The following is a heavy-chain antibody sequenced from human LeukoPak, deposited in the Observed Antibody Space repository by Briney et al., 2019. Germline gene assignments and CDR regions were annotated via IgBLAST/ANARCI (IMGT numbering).Heavy chain of an antibody. D-gene: IGHD5-12*01. Sequence: ASVKVSCKASGYTFTSYYMHWVRQAPGQGLEWMGIINPSGGSTSYAQKFQGRVTMTRDMSTSTVYMELSSLRSEDTAVYYCARHIGATTINDAFDIWGQGTMVTVSS. CDR3: ARHIGATTINDAFDI. V-gene: IGHV1-46*01. CDR1: GYTFTSYY. J-gene: IGHJ3*02. CDR2: INPSGGST.